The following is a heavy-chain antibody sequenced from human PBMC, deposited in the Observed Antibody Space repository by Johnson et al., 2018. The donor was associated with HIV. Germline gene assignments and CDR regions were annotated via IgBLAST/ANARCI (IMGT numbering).Heavy chain of an antibody. CDR3: LLGQDGGGV. CDR2: INQDGSVK. J-gene: IGHJ3*01. Sequence: VQLVESGGGLVQPGGSLRLSCVGSGFTFRTYWMSWVRQAPGKGLEWVANINQDGSVKYYVDSVKGRFTISRDNAEKSLFLQMNSLRAEDTAMYCALLGQDGGGVWGQGTMVTVSS. V-gene: IGHV3-7*01. CDR1: GFTFRTYW. D-gene: IGHD5-24*01.